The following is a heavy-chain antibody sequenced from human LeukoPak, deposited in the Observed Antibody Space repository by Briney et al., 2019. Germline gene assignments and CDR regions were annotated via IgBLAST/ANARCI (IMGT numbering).Heavy chain of an antibody. J-gene: IGHJ4*02. CDR3: ARGSGSGWPLDF. V-gene: IGHV3-48*01. D-gene: IGHD6-19*01. CDR1: GFTFSSYN. Sequence: GGSLRLSCAASGFTFSSYNMNWVRQAPGKGLEWVSYISSSSSTIYYADSVRGRFSVSRDSSKNTLSLQMNSLRADDTAVYYCARGSGSGWPLDFWGQGTLVTVSS. CDR2: ISSSSSTI.